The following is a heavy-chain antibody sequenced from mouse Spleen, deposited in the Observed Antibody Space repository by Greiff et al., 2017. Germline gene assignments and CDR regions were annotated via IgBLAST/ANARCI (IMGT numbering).Heavy chain of an antibody. CDR1: GFTFSDYG. CDR2: ISSGSSTI. CDR3: ARGRPSRAMDY. J-gene: IGHJ4*01. V-gene: IGHV5-17*01. Sequence: EVKLMESGGGLVKPGGSLKLSCAASGFTFSDYGMHWVRQAPEKGLEWVAYISSGSSTIYYADTVKGRFTISRDNAKNTLFLQMTSLRSEDTAMYYCARGRPSRAMDYWGQGTSVTVSS.